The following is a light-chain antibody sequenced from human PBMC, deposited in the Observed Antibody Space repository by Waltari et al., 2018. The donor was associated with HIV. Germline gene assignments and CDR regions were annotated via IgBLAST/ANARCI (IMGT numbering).Light chain of an antibody. CDR3: QQYNDWPAIT. CDR2: GT. Sequence: EIEMTQSQATLSVSPGERATLSCRASQSIYSRVAWYQLKPGQAPRLLIYGTTRATGVPARFSGSGSGTEFTLTISSLQSEDFAVYFCQQYNDWPAITFGQGTRLEIK. J-gene: IGKJ5*01. V-gene: IGKV3-15*01. CDR1: QSIYSR.